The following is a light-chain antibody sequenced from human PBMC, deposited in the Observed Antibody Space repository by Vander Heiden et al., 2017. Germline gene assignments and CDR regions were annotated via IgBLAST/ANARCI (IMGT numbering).Light chain of an antibody. J-gene: IGKJ1*01. CDR3: QQYYSRFRR. CDR2: WAS. Sequence: DIVMTQSPDSLAVSLGERATTNCKSSQSVLSSSNNKNYLAWYQQKPGQPPKLLIYWASTRESGVPDRFSGSGSGTDFTLTISSPQAEDVAVYYCQQYYSRFRRFGQGTKVEFK. V-gene: IGKV4-1*01. CDR1: QSVLSSSNNKNY.